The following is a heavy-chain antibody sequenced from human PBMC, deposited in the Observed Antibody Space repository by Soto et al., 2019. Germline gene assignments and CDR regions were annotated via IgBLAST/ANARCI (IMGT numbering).Heavy chain of an antibody. V-gene: IGHV1-3*01. J-gene: IGHJ5*02. Sequence: ASVKVSCKASGYTFTSYAMHWVRQAPGQRLEWMGWINAGNGNTKYSQNFQGRVTITRDTSASTAYMEVSSLRSEDTAVYYCARGRLSNWLDPWGQGTLVTVSS. CDR3: ARGRLSNWLDP. CDR1: GYTFTSYA. CDR2: INAGNGNT. D-gene: IGHD3-10*01.